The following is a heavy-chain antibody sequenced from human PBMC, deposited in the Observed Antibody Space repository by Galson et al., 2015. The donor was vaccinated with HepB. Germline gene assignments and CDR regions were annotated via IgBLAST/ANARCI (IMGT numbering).Heavy chain of an antibody. V-gene: IGHV3-7*01. CDR1: GFTSSTSW. CDR2: INPDESHK. Sequence: SLRLSCAASGFTSSTSWMNWVRQAPGKGLEWVANINPDESHKDYVDSVKGRFTISRDNAKNSLYLQMNSLRAEDTAVYYCAKNSGYEVFDYWGQGALVAVSS. CDR3: AKNSGYEVFDY. J-gene: IGHJ4*02. D-gene: IGHD5-12*01.